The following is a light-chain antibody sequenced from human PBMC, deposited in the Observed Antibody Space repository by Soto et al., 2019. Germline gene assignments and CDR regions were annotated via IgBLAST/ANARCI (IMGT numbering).Light chain of an antibody. Sequence: DIPMTQSPSTLSASVGDRVTITCRASQRISNWLAWYQQKPGKAPKLLIYKASSLESGVPSRFSGSGSGTEFTLTISSLQPDDFATYYCQQYNSYSWTFGQGTKVEIK. CDR1: QRISNW. CDR3: QQYNSYSWT. CDR2: KAS. V-gene: IGKV1-5*03. J-gene: IGKJ1*01.